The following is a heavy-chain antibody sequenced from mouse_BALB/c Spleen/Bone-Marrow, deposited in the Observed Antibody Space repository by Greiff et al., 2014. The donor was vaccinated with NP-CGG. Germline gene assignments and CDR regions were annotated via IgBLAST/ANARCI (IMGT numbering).Heavy chain of an antibody. CDR1: GFSFTSYG. CDR3: ASSYYGNSQFAY. D-gene: IGHD1-1*01. CDR2: IWAGGNT. V-gene: IGHV2-9*02. J-gene: IGHJ3*01. Sequence: VQVVESGPGLVAPSQSLSITCTVSGFSFTSYGVHWVRQPPGKGLEWLGVIWAGGNTIYNSALMSRLSIKKANYKSHVFLKMNSLQTDDTAMYACASSYYGNSQFAYWGQGTLVTVSA.